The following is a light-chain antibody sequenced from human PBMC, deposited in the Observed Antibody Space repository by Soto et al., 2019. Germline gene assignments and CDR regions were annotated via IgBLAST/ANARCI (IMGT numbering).Light chain of an antibody. CDR3: HHYSLYAPWT. V-gene: IGKV1-39*02. Sequence: RVTITCRTSQYISNYLNWYQHKVGKAPQLLIYSASTLQVGVPSRFSGIVSGTELTVIIIRLQPDYSATYYSHHYSLYAPWTFGQGTKVDIK. CDR2: SAS. J-gene: IGKJ1*01. CDR1: QYISNY.